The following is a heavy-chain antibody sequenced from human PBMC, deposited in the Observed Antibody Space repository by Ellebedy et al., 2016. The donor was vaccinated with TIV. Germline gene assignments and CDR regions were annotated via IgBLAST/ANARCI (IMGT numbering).Heavy chain of an antibody. Sequence: SETLSLTCTVSGGSISHYYWSWIRQPPGKGLEWIGYIYYSGSTNYNPSLKSRVTISVDTSKNYFSLNLTSVTAADTAVYYCARAGMVRGVIMDYWGQGTQVTVSS. V-gene: IGHV4-59*01. D-gene: IGHD3-10*01. CDR2: IYYSGST. J-gene: IGHJ4*02. CDR3: ARAGMVRGVIMDY. CDR1: GGSISHYY.